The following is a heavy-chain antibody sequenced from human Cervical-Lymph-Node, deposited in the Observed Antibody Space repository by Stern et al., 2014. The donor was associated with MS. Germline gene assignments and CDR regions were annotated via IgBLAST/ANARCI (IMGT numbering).Heavy chain of an antibody. Sequence: VHLVESGAEVKKPGASVKVSCKASGYTFTGYYIHWVRQAPGQGLEWMGRINPNNGGTNYAQKFQGRVTMTRDTSISTAYMELSRLRSDDTAVYYCARDDFGGYYAMDVWGQGTTVTVSS. V-gene: IGHV1-2*06. J-gene: IGHJ6*02. CDR1: GYTFTGYY. CDR2: INPNNGGT. D-gene: IGHD3/OR15-3a*01. CDR3: ARDDFGGYYAMDV.